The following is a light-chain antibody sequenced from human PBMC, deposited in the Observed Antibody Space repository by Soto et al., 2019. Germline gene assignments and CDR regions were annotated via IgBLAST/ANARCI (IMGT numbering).Light chain of an antibody. CDR2: GAS. CDR3: QQYGSSGT. V-gene: IGKV3-20*01. Sequence: EIVLTQSPGTLSLSPGERATLSCRATESVSSNYLAWYQQKPGQAPRVLIYGASIRATGIPDRFSGSGSGTDFTLTISRLEPEDFAVYYCQQYGSSGTFGQGTRWISN. CDR1: ESVSSNY. J-gene: IGKJ1*01.